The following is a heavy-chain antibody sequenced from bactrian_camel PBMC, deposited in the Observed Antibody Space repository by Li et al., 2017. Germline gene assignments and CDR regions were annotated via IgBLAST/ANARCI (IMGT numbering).Heavy chain of an antibody. J-gene: IGHJ4*01. V-gene: IGHV3S1*01. D-gene: IGHD6*01. CDR3: ATDTAGGNWFAIAYNY. Sequence: VQLVESGGGSVQARGSMRLSCAASGYTYNRNCMAWFRQAPGKEREGVAAIDTGDGSTYCLNSVKGRFTISRDNARNTVYLQVDSLKSEDTALYYCATDTAGGNWFAIAYNYWGQGTQVTVS. CDR2: IDTGDGST. CDR1: GYTYNRNC.